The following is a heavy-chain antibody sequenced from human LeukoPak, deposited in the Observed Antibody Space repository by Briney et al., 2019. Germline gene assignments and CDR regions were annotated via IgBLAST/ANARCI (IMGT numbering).Heavy chain of an antibody. CDR1: GGSISSGSYY. Sequence: SETLSLTCTVSGGSISSGSYYWSWIRQPAGKGLEWIGRIYTSGSTNYNPSLKSRVTISVDTPKNQFSLKLSSVTAADTAIYYCARAEINDYSRYWGQGIPVIVSS. J-gene: IGHJ4*02. D-gene: IGHD4-11*01. CDR3: ARAEINDYSRY. V-gene: IGHV4-61*02. CDR2: IYTSGST.